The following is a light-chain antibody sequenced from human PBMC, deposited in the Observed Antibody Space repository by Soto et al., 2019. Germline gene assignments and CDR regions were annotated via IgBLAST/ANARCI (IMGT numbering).Light chain of an antibody. Sequence: EIVLTQSPGTLSLSPGERATLSCRASQSVSSSYLAWYQQKPGQAPRLLIYGASSRATGIPDRLSGSGSGIDFTLTISRLEPEDFAVYYCQQYGSSRTFVQGTKVEIK. J-gene: IGKJ1*01. CDR2: GAS. V-gene: IGKV3-20*01. CDR1: QSVSSSY. CDR3: QQYGSSRT.